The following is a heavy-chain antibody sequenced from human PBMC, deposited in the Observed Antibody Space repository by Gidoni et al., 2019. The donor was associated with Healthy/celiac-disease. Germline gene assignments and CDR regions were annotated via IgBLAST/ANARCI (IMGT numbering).Heavy chain of an antibody. D-gene: IGHD6-13*01. CDR1: GGSISSYY. Sequence: QVQLQESGPGLVKPSETLSRTCTVSGGSISSYYLSWIRQPAGKGLEWIGSIYTSGSTNYTPSLKSRVTMSVDTSKNQFSLKLSSVTAADTAVYYCARDGIAAGTRFDWYFDLWGRGTLVTVSS. CDR2: IYTSGST. J-gene: IGHJ2*01. V-gene: IGHV4-4*07. CDR3: ARDGIAAGTRFDWYFDL.